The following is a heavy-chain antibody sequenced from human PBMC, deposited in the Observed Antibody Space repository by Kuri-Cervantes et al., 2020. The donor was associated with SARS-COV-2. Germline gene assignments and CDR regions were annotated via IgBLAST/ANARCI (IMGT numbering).Heavy chain of an antibody. V-gene: IGHV1-69*06. CDR1: GGTFSSYA. J-gene: IGHJ4*02. CDR3: ARVEMTTIKFDY. D-gene: IGHD5-24*01. Sequence: SVKVSCKASGGTFSSYAISWVRQAPGQGLEWMGGIIPVFGTSNYAQNFQGRVTITADKSTSTAYMELSSLRSEDTAVYYCARVEMTTIKFDYWGQGTLVTVSS. CDR2: IIPVFGTS.